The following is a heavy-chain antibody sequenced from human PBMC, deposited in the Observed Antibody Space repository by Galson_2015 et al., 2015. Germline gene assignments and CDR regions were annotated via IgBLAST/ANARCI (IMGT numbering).Heavy chain of an antibody. CDR1: GFSLSTSGVG. D-gene: IGHD6-6*01. CDR3: AHIEARTPGTFDY. Sequence: PALVKPTHTLTLTCTLSGFSLSTSGVGVGWIRQPPGQALEWLAIIYWNDDKQYSPSLKGRLTITKDTSKNQVVLTVTNMDPVDTATYYCAHIEARTPGTFDYWGQGTLVTVSS. CDR2: IYWNDDK. V-gene: IGHV2-5*01. J-gene: IGHJ4*02.